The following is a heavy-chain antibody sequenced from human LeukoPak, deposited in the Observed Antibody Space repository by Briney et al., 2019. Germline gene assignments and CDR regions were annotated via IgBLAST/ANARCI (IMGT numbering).Heavy chain of an antibody. D-gene: IGHD3-10*01. CDR1: GFTFDSYA. V-gene: IGHV3-23*01. Sequence: GGSLRLSCAAAGFTFDSYAMSWVRQAPGKGLEWVSGIRESGVSTYYADSVKGRFSISRDNSKNTVYMQMSSLRPDDTAIYYCARGLMAPDFWGQGTLVTVS. CDR2: IRESGVST. J-gene: IGHJ4*02. CDR3: ARGLMAPDF.